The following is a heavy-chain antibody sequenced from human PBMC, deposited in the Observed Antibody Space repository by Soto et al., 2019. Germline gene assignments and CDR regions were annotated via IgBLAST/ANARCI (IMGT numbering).Heavy chain of an antibody. CDR1: GDSIRSGAHY. Sequence: SETLSLTCTVSGDSIRSGAHYWTWIRQHPGKGLEWIGYTSNTGSTYYNPSLKSRLNILLDTSKNQFSLRLSSVTAADTAMYYCAREGDRYYDNSGYFVAWFDPWGQGILVTVSS. V-gene: IGHV4-31*03. CDR3: AREGDRYYDNSGYFVAWFDP. CDR2: TSNTGST. D-gene: IGHD3-22*01. J-gene: IGHJ5*02.